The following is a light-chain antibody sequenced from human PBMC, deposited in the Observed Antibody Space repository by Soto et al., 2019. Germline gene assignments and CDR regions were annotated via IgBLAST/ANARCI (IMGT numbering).Light chain of an antibody. CDR3: TSYTTSSPYLV. CDR1: TREFGGYIY. Sequence: QSALTQPASVSGSPGQSITSPAMEPTREFGGYIYSSGNQHHPGKAPKLRIYVVTNRPSGVSNRFSGSKSGNTASLTISGLQAEDEADYYCTSYTTSSPYLVFGGGTKLTVL. J-gene: IGLJ3*02. CDR2: VVT. V-gene: IGLV2-14*03.